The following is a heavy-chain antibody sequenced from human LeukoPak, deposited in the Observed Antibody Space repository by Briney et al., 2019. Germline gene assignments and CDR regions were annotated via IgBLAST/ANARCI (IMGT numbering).Heavy chain of an antibody. Sequence: GGSLRLSCAASGFTFSTYWMSWVRQAPGKGLEWVANIKKDGSEKYYVDSVKGRFTISRDNAKNSLYLQMNSLRAEDTAMYYCARDAVSGSLFDYWGQGPLVTVSS. V-gene: IGHV3-7*05. J-gene: IGHJ4*02. CDR3: ARDAVSGSLFDY. CDR1: GFTFSTYW. CDR2: IKKDGSEK. D-gene: IGHD3-10*01.